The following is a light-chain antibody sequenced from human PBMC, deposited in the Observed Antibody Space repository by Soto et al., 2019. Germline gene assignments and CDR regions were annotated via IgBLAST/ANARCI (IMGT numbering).Light chain of an antibody. J-gene: IGLJ3*02. CDR2: GNS. CDR3: RSYGSSGSVV. CDR1: SSNIGAGDD. V-gene: IGLV1-40*01. Sequence: QAVVTQPPSVSGAPGQRGTISCTGSSSNIGAGDDVHWYQQLPGTAPQLLIYGNSNRPSGVPDRFSGSRSGTSTSLAITGLQAEDEADYNCRSYGSSGSVVFGGRTKLTVL.